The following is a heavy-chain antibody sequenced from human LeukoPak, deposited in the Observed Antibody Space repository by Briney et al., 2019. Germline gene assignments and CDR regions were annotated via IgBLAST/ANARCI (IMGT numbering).Heavy chain of an antibody. J-gene: IGHJ4*02. CDR3: ARDFPSSWYAFDY. Sequence: GGSLRLSCAASGFTFSSYGMRWVRQAPGKGLEWVAVIWYDGSNKYYADSVKGRFTISRDNSKDTLYLQMNSLRAEDTAVYYCARDFPSSWYAFDYWGQGTLVTVSS. CDR2: IWYDGSNK. CDR1: GFTFSSYG. D-gene: IGHD6-13*01. V-gene: IGHV3-33*01.